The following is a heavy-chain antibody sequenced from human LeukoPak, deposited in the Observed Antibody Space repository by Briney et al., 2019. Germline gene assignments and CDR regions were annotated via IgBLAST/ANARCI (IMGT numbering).Heavy chain of an antibody. CDR1: GYTFTSYY. D-gene: IGHD2-15*01. CDR3: ARLGYCSGGSCYGVSNDY. J-gene: IGHJ4*02. Sequence: ASVKVSCKASGYTFTSYYMHWVRQAPGQGLEWMGIINPSGGSTSYAQKFQGRVTMTRDTSTGTVYMELSSLRSEDTAVYYCARLGYCSGGSCYGVSNDYWGQGTLVTVSS. V-gene: IGHV1-46*01. CDR2: INPSGGST.